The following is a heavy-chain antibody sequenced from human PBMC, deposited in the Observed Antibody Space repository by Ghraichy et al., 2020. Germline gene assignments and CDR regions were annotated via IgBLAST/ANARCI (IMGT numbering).Heavy chain of an antibody. CDR1: GFTFRTYA. J-gene: IGHJ4*02. CDR3: ARTEYGEPPFGGY. V-gene: IGHV3-23*01. D-gene: IGHD4-17*01. CDR2: IGSTGTT. Sequence: GRSLRLSCTASGFTFRTYAMCWVRQAAGKGLEWVSTIGSTGTTYYADSVRGRFTISRDNSKNSLYLQMNSLRADDTALYYCARTEYGEPPFGGYWGRGTLVTVSS.